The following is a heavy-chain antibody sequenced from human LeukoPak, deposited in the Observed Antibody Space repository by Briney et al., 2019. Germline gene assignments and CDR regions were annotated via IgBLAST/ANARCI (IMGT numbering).Heavy chain of an antibody. CDR3: ARDPGVVVGWVTYSGYDPPFDY. D-gene: IGHD5-12*01. Sequence: ASVKVSCKASGYTFTSYGISWVRQAPGQGLEWMGWISAYNGNTNYAQKLQGRVTMTTDTSTSTAYMELRSLRSDDTAVYYCARDPGVVVGWVTYSGYDPPFDYWGQGTLVTVSS. CDR1: GYTFTSYG. V-gene: IGHV1-18*01. CDR2: ISAYNGNT. J-gene: IGHJ4*02.